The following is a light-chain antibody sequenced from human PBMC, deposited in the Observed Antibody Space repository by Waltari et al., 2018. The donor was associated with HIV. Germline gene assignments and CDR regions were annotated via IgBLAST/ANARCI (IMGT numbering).Light chain of an antibody. CDR3: AAWDDSLMGYYV. CDR2: NNN. J-gene: IGLJ1*01. Sequence: QSVLTQPPSASGTPGQRVTISCSGSSSNIGIKTVNWFQQLPGTAPKLLIYNNNQRPSGVPDRFSGSKSGTSASLAISGLQSEDEADYYCAAWDDSLMGYYVFGTGTKVTV. CDR1: SSNIGIKT. V-gene: IGLV1-44*01.